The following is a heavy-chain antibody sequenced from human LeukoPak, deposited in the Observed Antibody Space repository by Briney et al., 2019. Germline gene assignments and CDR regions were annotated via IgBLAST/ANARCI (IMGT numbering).Heavy chain of an antibody. D-gene: IGHD4/OR15-4a*01. CDR3: VADLPGTNSPYFDF. CDR2: IKSKSNGGTT. J-gene: IGHJ4*01. CDR1: GLTFSAAW. V-gene: IGHV3-15*01. Sequence: GGSLRLSCAASGLTFSAAWMNWVRQAPGEGLEWVGRIKSKSNGGTTLFAPPVRDRFTISRDDSKSTVNLQMDSLRTEDTAVYYCVADLPGTNSPYFDFWGHGTLVTVSS.